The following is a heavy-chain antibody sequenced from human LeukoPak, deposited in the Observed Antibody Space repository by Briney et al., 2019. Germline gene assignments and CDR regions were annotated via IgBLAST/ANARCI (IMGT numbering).Heavy chain of an antibody. Sequence: PGGSLRLSCAASGFTFSGSAMHWVRQASGKGLEWVGRIRSKANSYATAYAASVKGRFTISRDDSKSTAYLQMNSLKTEDTAVYYCTRYRITMIVVDINWGQGTLVTVSS. J-gene: IGHJ4*02. D-gene: IGHD3-22*01. CDR1: GFTFSGSA. CDR3: TRYRITMIVVDIN. V-gene: IGHV3-73*01. CDR2: IRSKANSYAT.